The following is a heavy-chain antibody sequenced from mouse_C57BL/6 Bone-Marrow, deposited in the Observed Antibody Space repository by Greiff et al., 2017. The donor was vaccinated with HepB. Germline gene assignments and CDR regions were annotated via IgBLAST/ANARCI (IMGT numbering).Heavy chain of an antibody. V-gene: IGHV5-17*01. CDR2: ISSGSSTI. CDR3: ARRLGEAYAMDY. J-gene: IGHJ4*01. D-gene: IGHD4-1*01. Sequence: EVKLVESGGGLVKPGGSLKLSCAASGFTFSDYGMHWVRQAPEKGLEWVAYISSGSSTIYYADTVKGRFTISRDNAKNTLFLQMTSLRSEDTAMYYCARRLGEAYAMDYWGQGTSVTVSS. CDR1: GFTFSDYG.